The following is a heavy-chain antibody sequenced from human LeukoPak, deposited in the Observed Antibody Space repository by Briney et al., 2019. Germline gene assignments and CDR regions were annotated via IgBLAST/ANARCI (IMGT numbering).Heavy chain of an antibody. Sequence: GGSLRLSCAASGFTFRDSWMSWVRQAPGKGLEWVATMSKDGTDTYYVDSVKGRFTISRDNGKTLLFLQMNSLRAEDTAVYYCAIFPPKIDDCEVPWGQGTLVIFSS. CDR2: MSKDGTDT. CDR1: GFTFRDSW. CDR3: AIFPPKIDDCEVP. V-gene: IGHV3-7*02. J-gene: IGHJ4*02. D-gene: IGHD2-21*02.